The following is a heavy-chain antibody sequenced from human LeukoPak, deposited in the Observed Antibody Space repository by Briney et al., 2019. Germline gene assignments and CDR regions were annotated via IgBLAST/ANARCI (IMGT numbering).Heavy chain of an antibody. CDR1: GFTFSGYG. CDR3: ARDFYHDSSGCIDY. CDR2: IWYDGSNK. V-gene: IGHV3-30*02. D-gene: IGHD3-22*01. J-gene: IGHJ4*02. Sequence: GGSLRLPCAASGFTFSGYGMRWVRQAPGKGLEWVAIIWYDGSNKYYSDSVKGRFTISRDNSKNTLYVQMNSLRAEDTAVYYCARDFYHDSSGCIDYWGQGTLVTVSS.